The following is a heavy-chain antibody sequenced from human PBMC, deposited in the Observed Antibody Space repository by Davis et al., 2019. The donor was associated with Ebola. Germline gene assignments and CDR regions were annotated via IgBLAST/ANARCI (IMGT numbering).Heavy chain of an antibody. D-gene: IGHD2-2*02. Sequence: PGGSLRLSCAASGFTFSDYYMSWIRQAPGKGLEWVSYISSSSSTISYADSVKGRFTISRDNARNTVSLQMNNLRAEDTALYYCARGWRYPGAWGQGTLVTVSS. CDR2: ISSSSSTI. J-gene: IGHJ5*02. CDR3: ARGWRYPGA. CDR1: GFTFSDYY. V-gene: IGHV3-11*04.